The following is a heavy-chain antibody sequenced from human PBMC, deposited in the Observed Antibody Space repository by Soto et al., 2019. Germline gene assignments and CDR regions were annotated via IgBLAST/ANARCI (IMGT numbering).Heavy chain of an antibody. CDR1: GFTFSNYA. Sequence: EVQLLESGGGLVQPGGSLRLSCAASGFTFSNYAIAWVRQAPGKGLEWVSGISGSGGTIYYADSVKGRFTISRDNSKDTLHLQMNSLRAEDTAVYYCAKTPRQWLVYFDYWGQGALVTVSS. CDR3: AKTPRQWLVYFDY. D-gene: IGHD6-19*01. V-gene: IGHV3-23*01. J-gene: IGHJ4*02. CDR2: ISGSGGTI.